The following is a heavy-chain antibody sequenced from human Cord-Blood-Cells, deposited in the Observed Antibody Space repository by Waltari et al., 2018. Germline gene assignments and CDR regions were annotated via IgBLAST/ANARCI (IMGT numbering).Heavy chain of an antibody. Sequence: EVQLVESGGGLVQPGGSLRLSCAASGFTFSSYSMTCVRQAPGTGLEWVSYISSSSSTIYYADSVKGRFTISRDNAKNSLYLQMNSLRDEDTAVYYCARDRGYCSSTSCYDAFDIWGQGTMVTVSS. D-gene: IGHD2-2*01. J-gene: IGHJ3*02. CDR3: ARDRGYCSSTSCYDAFDI. CDR2: ISSSSSTI. CDR1: GFTFSSYS. V-gene: IGHV3-48*02.